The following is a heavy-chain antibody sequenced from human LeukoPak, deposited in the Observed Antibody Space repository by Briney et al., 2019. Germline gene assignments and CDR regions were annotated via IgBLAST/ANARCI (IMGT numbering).Heavy chain of an antibody. CDR3: AREDCSSTSCFNNWFDP. D-gene: IGHD2-2*01. CDR2: IIPIFGTA. J-gene: IGHJ5*02. Sequence: SVKVSCKASGGTFSSYAISWVRQAPGQGLEWMGGIIPIFGTANYAQKFQGRVTITADESTSTAYMELSSLRSEDTAVYYCAREDCSSTSCFNNWFDPWGQGTLVTVSS. CDR1: GGTFSSYA. V-gene: IGHV1-69*13.